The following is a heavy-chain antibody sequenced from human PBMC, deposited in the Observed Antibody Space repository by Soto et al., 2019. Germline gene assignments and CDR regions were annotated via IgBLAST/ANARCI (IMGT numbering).Heavy chain of an antibody. V-gene: IGHV3-21*01. D-gene: IGHD1-26*01. CDR3: ARAPDSGTYYFDY. CDR1: GFTFSSYT. Sequence: SLRLSCAASGFTFSSYTMSWVRQAPGKGLEWVSSTSISSNYIYYADSVKGRFTISRDNAKNSLYLQMNSLRAEDTAVYYCARAPDSGTYYFDYWGQGTLVTVSS. J-gene: IGHJ4*02. CDR2: TSISSNYI.